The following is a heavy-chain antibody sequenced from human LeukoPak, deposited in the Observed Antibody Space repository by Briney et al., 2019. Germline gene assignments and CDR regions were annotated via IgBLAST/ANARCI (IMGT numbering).Heavy chain of an antibody. CDR1: GFSLSTSGVG. CDR3: AHSLYDFWSGYYHGDRHFDY. J-gene: IGHJ4*02. V-gene: IGHV2-5*02. D-gene: IGHD3-3*01. Sequence: SGPTLVNPTQTLTLTCTFSGFSLSTSGVGVGWIRQPPGKALEWLALIYWDDDKRYSPSLKGRLTITKDTSKNQVVLTMSNMDPVDTATYYCAHSLYDFWSGYYHGDRHFDYWGQGTLVTVSS. CDR2: IYWDDDK.